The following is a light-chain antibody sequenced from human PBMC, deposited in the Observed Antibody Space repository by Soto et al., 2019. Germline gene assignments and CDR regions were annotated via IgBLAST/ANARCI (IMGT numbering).Light chain of an antibody. CDR1: SSNIGSNY. V-gene: IGLV1-47*01. J-gene: IGLJ3*02. CDR3: AAWDDSLSGWV. CDR2: RNN. Sequence: SVLTQPTSASGTPGQRVTISCSGSSSNIGSNYVYWYQQLPGTAPKLLIYRNNQRPSGVPDRFSGSKSGTSASLAISGLRSEDEADYYCAAWDDSLSGWVFGGGTKLTVL.